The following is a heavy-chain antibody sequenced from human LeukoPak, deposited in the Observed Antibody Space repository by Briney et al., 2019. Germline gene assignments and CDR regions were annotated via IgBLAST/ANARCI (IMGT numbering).Heavy chain of an antibody. Sequence: SETLSLTCTVSGYSISSGYYWGWIRQPPGKGLEWIGSIYHSGSTYYNPSLKSRVTISVDTSKNQFSLKLSSVTAADTAVYYCASTRTTLRGVQYFQHWGQGTLVTVSS. D-gene: IGHD3-10*01. J-gene: IGHJ1*01. CDR3: ASTRTTLRGVQYFQH. CDR2: IYHSGST. CDR1: GYSISSGYY. V-gene: IGHV4-38-2*02.